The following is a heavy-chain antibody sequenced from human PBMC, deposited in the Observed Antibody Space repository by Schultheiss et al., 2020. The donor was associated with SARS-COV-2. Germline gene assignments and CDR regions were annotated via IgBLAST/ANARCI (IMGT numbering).Heavy chain of an antibody. CDR3: ASADGDY. CDR1: GYTLTELS. V-gene: IGHV1-24*01. CDR2: FDPEDGET. Sequence: ASVKVSCKVSGYTLTELSMHWVRQAPGKGLEWMGGFDPEDGETIYAQKFQGRVTMTEDTSISTAYMELSRLRSDDTAVYYCASADGDYWGQGTLVTVSS. D-gene: IGHD3-3*01. J-gene: IGHJ4*02.